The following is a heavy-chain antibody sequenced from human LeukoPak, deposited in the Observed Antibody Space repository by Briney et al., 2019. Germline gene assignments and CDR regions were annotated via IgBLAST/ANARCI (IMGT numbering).Heavy chain of an antibody. V-gene: IGHV3-21*01. D-gene: IGHD2-2*01. CDR2: ISSSSTFI. CDR1: GFTFSNYS. J-gene: IGHJ3*02. Sequence: AGGSLRLSCAASGFTFSNYSMTWVRQAPGKGLEWVSSISSSSTFIYYADSVKGRFTISRDNAKNSLYLQMNSLRAEDTAVYYCASAPASNLYDAFDIWGQGTMVTVSS. CDR3: ASAPASNLYDAFDI.